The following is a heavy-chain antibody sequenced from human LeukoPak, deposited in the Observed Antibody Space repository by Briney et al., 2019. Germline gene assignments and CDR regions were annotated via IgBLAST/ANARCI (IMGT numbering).Heavy chain of an antibody. D-gene: IGHD3-10*01. V-gene: IGHV1-3*01. CDR1: GYTFSSYL. J-gene: IGHJ4*02. CDR2: INGGNGNT. CDR3: ARTHYSASGSYPY. Sequence: GASVKVSCKASGYTFSSYLIHWVRQAPGQRLEWMGWINGGNGNTKYAQKFQDRVTITRDTSASTAYMELSSLRYEDTAVYYCARTHYSASGSYPYWGQGTLVTVSS.